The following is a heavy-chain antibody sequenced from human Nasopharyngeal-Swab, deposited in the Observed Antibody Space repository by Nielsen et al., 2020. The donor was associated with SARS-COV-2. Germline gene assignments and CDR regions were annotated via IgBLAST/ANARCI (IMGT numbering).Heavy chain of an antibody. Sequence: ASGKVSCKASGYTFTSYDINWVRQATGQGLEWMGWMNPNSGNTGYAQKFQGRVTMTRNTSISTAYMELSSLRSEDTAVYYCARLSHYDFWSGYYAYMDVWGKGTTVTVSS. CDR2: MNPNSGNT. CDR1: GYTFTSYD. CDR3: ARLSHYDFWSGYYAYMDV. D-gene: IGHD3-3*01. V-gene: IGHV1-8*01. J-gene: IGHJ6*03.